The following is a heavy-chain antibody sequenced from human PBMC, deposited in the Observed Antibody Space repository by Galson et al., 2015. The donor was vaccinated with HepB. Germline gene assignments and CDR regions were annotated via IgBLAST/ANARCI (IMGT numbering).Heavy chain of an antibody. CDR3: AKDHKNGAAAGTMGWFDP. Sequence: SLRLSCAASAFTFSDYTMSWVRQAPGKRLEWVSGITGSGGKTFYADSVKGRFTISRDNFKNTLYLEMNSLRGEDTAVYYCAKDHKNGAAAGTMGWFDPWGQGTLVTVSS. CDR2: ITGSGGKT. CDR1: AFTFSDYT. D-gene: IGHD6-13*01. V-gene: IGHV3-23*01. J-gene: IGHJ5*02.